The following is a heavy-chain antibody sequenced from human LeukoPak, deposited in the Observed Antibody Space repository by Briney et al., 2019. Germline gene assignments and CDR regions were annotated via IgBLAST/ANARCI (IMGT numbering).Heavy chain of an antibody. Sequence: GGSLRLSCAASGFTFSSYAMYWVRQAPGKGLEWVAVISYDGSNKYYADSVKGRFTISRDNSKNTLYLQMNSLRAEDTAVYYCARAYFDWLLSLRERLPADQNWFDPWGQGTLVTVSS. CDR1: GFTFSSYA. D-gene: IGHD3-9*01. CDR3: ARAYFDWLLSLRERLPADQNWFDP. CDR2: ISYDGSNK. J-gene: IGHJ5*02. V-gene: IGHV3-30-3*01.